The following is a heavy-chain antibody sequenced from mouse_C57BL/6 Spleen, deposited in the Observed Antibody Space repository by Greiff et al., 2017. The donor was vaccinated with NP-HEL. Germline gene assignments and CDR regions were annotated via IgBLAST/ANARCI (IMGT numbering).Heavy chain of an antibody. J-gene: IGHJ3*01. CDR3: AREGWSPFAY. CDR1: GYTFTDYN. Sequence: VQLKESGPELVKPGASVKMSCKASGYTFTDYNMHWVKQSHGKSLEWIGYINPNNGGTSYNQKFKGKATLTVNKSSSTAYMELRSLTSEDSAVYYCAREGWSPFAYWGQGTLVTVSA. D-gene: IGHD1-1*02. V-gene: IGHV1-22*01. CDR2: INPNNGGT.